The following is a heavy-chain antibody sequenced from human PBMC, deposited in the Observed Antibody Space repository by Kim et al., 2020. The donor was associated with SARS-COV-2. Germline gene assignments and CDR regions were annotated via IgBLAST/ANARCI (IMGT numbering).Heavy chain of an antibody. D-gene: IGHD2-2*02. CDR3: ARGRAGVVPAPVLGLGPYYGYVIMDV. Sequence: SETLSLTCAVYGGSFSGYHWSWVRQPPGKGLEWIGEISHSGAINYNPSLKSRVTISIDTSKNQFSLKLTSVTAADTGSYYCARGRAGVVPAPVLGLGPYYGYVIMDVWGHGTTVSVSS. V-gene: IGHV4-34*01. J-gene: IGHJ6*02. CDR1: GGSFSGYH. CDR2: ISHSGAI.